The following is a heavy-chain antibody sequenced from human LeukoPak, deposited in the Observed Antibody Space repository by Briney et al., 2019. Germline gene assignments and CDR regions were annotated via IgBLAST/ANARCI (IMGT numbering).Heavy chain of an antibody. CDR2: ISGSGGST. CDR1: GLTFSSYA. CDR3: GESRGYYDFWSGYPFDY. V-gene: IGHV3-23*01. Sequence: GGSLRLSCAASGLTFSSYAMSWVRQPPGKGLEWVSAISGSGGSTYYADSVKGRFTISRDNSKNTLYLQMNSLRAEDTAAYYCGESRGYYDFWSGYPFDYWGQGTLVTVSS. J-gene: IGHJ4*02. D-gene: IGHD3-3*01.